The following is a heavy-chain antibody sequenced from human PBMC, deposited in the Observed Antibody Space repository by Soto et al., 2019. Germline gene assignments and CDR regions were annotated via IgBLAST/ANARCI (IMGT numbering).Heavy chain of an antibody. J-gene: IGHJ6*02. D-gene: IGHD3-10*01. Sequence: ASVKVSCKASGYTFTSYSMHWVRQAPGQRLEWMGWINAGNGNTKYSQKFQGRVTITRDTSASTAYVELSSLRSEDTAVYYCARDKKVLWFGESYYYGMDVWGQGTTVTVS. V-gene: IGHV1-3*01. CDR2: INAGNGNT. CDR1: GYTFTSYS. CDR3: ARDKKVLWFGESYYYGMDV.